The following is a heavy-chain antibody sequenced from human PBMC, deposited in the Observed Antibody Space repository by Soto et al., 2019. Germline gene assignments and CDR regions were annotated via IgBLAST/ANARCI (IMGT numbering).Heavy chain of an antibody. CDR1: GYTFTSYY. CDR2: INPSGGST. Sequence: GASVKVSCKASGYTFTSYYMHWVRQAPGQGLEWMGIINPSGGSTSYAKKFQGRVTMTRDTSTSTVYMELSSLRSEDTAVYYCAREEARATVTTIPFDYWGQGTLVTVSS. V-gene: IGHV1-46*01. J-gene: IGHJ4*02. CDR3: AREEARATVTTIPFDY. D-gene: IGHD4-17*01.